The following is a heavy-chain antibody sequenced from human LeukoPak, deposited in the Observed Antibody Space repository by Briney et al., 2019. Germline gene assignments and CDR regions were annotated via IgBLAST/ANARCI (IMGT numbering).Heavy chain of an antibody. CDR1: GFTFSNAW. CDR3: TTTFGPIWFGESYDY. V-gene: IGHV3-15*01. Sequence: KSGGSLRLSCAASGFTFSNAWMSWVRQAPGKGLEWVGRIKSKTDGGTTDYAAPVKGRFTISRDDSKNTLYLQMNSLKTEDTAVYYCTTTFGPIWFGESYDYWGQGTLVTVSS. J-gene: IGHJ4*02. CDR2: IKSKTDGGTT. D-gene: IGHD3-10*01.